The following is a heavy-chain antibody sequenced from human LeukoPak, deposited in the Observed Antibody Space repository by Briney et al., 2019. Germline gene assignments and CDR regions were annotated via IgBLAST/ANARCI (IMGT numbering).Heavy chain of an antibody. J-gene: IGHJ4*02. D-gene: IGHD6-19*01. Sequence: PGGSLRLSCAASGFTFSNYAMTWVRQAAGKGLEWVSTVTGSGGTTYYADSLKGRFTISRDNSKNTLYLQMNSLRAEDTALYYRASRYFSGWWVVDYWGQGTLVTVSS. CDR3: ASRYFSGWWVVDY. CDR2: VTGSGGTT. CDR1: GFTFSNYA. V-gene: IGHV3-23*01.